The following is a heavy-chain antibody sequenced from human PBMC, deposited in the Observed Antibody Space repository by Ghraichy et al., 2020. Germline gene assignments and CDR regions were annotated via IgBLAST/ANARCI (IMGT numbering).Heavy chain of an antibody. J-gene: IGHJ5*02. Sequence: SETLSLTCTVSGGSIRSGGYSWTWIRRPPGKGLEWIGYMYQAGSDHYNPSLNNRATISLDRSNNHFSLTLRSVTAADTAVYYCAREKGFRVGEFDPWGQGSLVTVSS. V-gene: IGHV4-30-2*01. CDR3: AREKGFRVGEFDP. CDR2: MYQAGSD. D-gene: IGHD3-16*01. CDR1: GGSIRSGGYS.